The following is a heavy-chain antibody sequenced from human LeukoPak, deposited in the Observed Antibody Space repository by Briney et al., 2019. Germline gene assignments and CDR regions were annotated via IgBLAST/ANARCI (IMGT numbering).Heavy chain of an antibody. V-gene: IGHV1-3*01. Sequence: GASVKDSCMASGYTFTSYAMHWVRPAPGQRLEWMGWINAGNGNTKYSQKFQGSVTITRDTSASTAYMELSSLRSEGTAVYYCARVKDILTGYYRYFDYWGQGTLVTVSS. CDR1: GYTFTSYA. CDR2: INAGNGNT. J-gene: IGHJ4*02. CDR3: ARVKDILTGYYRYFDY. D-gene: IGHD3-9*01.